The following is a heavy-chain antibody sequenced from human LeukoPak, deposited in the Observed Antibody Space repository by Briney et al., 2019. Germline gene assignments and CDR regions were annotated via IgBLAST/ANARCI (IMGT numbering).Heavy chain of an antibody. Sequence: ASVKVSCKASGYTFTSYGISWVRQAPGQGLEWMGWISAYNGNTNYAQKLQGRVTMTTDTSTSTAYMELRSLRSDDTAVYYCARDRGIAARPSWFDPWGQGTLVTVSS. CDR1: GYTFTSYG. J-gene: IGHJ5*02. CDR2: ISAYNGNT. CDR3: ARDRGIAARPSWFDP. D-gene: IGHD6-6*01. V-gene: IGHV1-18*01.